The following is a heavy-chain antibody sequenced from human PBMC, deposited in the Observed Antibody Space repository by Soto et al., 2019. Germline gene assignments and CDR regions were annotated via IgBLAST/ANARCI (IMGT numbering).Heavy chain of an antibody. J-gene: IGHJ4*02. Sequence: EVQVLESGGGLAQPGGSLSLSCATSGFTFSSNGMSWVRQAPGKGLDWVSGISGSGRNTYYADSVKGRFTISRDNSKNTLFLQMNSLRVEDTAVHYCAKNGLSDSPSAIDSWGQGTLVTVSS. V-gene: IGHV3-23*01. CDR1: GFTFSSNG. CDR3: AKNGLSDSPSAIDS. CDR2: ISGSGRNT. D-gene: IGHD2-8*01.